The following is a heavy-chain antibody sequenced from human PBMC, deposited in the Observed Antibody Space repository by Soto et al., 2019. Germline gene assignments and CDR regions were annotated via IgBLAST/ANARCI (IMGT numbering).Heavy chain of an antibody. Sequence: QVQLQESGPGLVKPSGTLSLTCAVSSGSISSSNWWRWVRQPPGKGLEWIGEIYHSGSTNYNPSLKSRVTISVDKSKNQFSLKLSSVTAADTAVYYCARVNVVVPAAIRWFDPWGQGTLVTVSS. CDR1: SGSISSSNW. CDR2: IYHSGST. D-gene: IGHD2-2*01. J-gene: IGHJ5*02. CDR3: ARVNVVVPAAIRWFDP. V-gene: IGHV4-4*02.